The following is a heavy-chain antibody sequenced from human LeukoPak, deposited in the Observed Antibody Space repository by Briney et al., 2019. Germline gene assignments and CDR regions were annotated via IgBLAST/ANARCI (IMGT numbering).Heavy chain of an antibody. Sequence: VASVKVSCKASGYTFTSYGISWVRQAPGQGLEWMGWISAYNGNTNYAQKLQGRVTMTTDTSTSTAYMELRSLRSDDTAVYYCARVGRYFDWSFYHFDYWGQGTLVTVSS. CDR3: ARVGRYFDWSFYHFDY. J-gene: IGHJ4*02. D-gene: IGHD3-9*01. CDR2: ISAYNGNT. V-gene: IGHV1-18*01. CDR1: GYTFTSYG.